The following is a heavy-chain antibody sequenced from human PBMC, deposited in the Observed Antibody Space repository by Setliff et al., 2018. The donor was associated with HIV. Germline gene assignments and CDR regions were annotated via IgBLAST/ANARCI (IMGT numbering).Heavy chain of an antibody. CDR3: ARESRSMHVAH. CDR1: GYSISSGYY. J-gene: IGHJ4*02. V-gene: IGHV4-61*02. Sequence: PSETLSLTCAVSGYSISSGYYWSWIRQPAWKGLEWIGRIYTSGSTNYNPSLKSRVTISVDTSKNQFSLKLSSVTAADTAVYYCARESRSMHVAHWGQGTLVTVSS. D-gene: IGHD5-12*01. CDR2: IYTSGST.